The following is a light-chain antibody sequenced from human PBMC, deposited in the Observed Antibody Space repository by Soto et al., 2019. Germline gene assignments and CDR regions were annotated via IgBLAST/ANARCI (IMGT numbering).Light chain of an antibody. J-gene: IGKJ1*01. CDR1: QGIGTW. Sequence: DIQMRQSPSSVSASAEARVSITSRASQGIGTWLAWYQQKPGKGHNLLIYAAYSLESGVQSRFSGSGSGTDFTLTIRSLQPEDFATYYCKQADSFPQTFGQGTKVDIK. CDR2: AAY. V-gene: IGKV1-12*01. CDR3: KQADSFPQT.